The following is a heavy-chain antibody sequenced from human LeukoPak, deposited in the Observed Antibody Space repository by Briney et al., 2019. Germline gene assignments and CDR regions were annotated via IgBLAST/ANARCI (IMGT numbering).Heavy chain of an antibody. J-gene: IGHJ4*02. D-gene: IGHD3-10*01. Sequence: SKTLSLTCTVSGGSISNSSFYWGWIRQPPGKGLECIASISYPGSTFYNPSLRSRVTISVDTSKNQFSLKLSSVTAADTAVYYCAKLYSGTRPPDYWGQGTLVTVSS. V-gene: IGHV4-39*01. CDR1: GGSISNSSFY. CDR2: ISYPGST. CDR3: AKLYSGTRPPDY.